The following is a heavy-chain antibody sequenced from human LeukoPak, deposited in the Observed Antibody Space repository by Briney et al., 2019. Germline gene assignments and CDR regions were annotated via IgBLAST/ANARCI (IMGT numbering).Heavy chain of an antibody. CDR2: INPSGGST. CDR1: GYTFTSYY. CDR3: ARDHPDSSGWYVGYNWFDP. D-gene: IGHD6-19*01. J-gene: IGHJ5*02. V-gene: IGHV1-46*01. Sequence: ASVKVSCKASGYTFTSYYMHWVRQAPGQGLECMGIINPSGGSTSYAQKYQGRVTMTRDTSTSTVYMELSSLRSEDTAVYYCARDHPDSSGWYVGYNWFDPWGQGTLVTVSS.